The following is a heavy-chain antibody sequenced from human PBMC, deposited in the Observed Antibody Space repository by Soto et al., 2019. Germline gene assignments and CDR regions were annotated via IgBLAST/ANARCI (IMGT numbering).Heavy chain of an antibody. CDR1: GGTFSSYA. D-gene: IGHD2-2*01. CDR3: ARLVPAASYYYYGMDV. J-gene: IGHJ6*02. V-gene: IGHV1-69*01. Sequence: QVQLVQSGAEVKKPGSSVKVSCKASGGTFSSYAISWVRQAPGQGLEWMGGIIPIFGTANYAQKFQGRVTITADESTSTAYMELSSLGSEDAAVYYWARLVPAASYYYYGMDVWGQGTTVTVSS. CDR2: IIPIFGTA.